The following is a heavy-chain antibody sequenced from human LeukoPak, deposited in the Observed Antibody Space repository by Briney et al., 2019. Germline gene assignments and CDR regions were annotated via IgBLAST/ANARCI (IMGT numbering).Heavy chain of an antibody. CDR3: ARGTSSGSRLRAFDP. CDR1: GGSISSSNW. CDR2: IYHSGST. Sequence: PSGTLSLTCAVSGGSISSSNWWSWVRQPPGKGLEWIGEIYHSGSTNYNPSLKSRVTISVDTSKNQFSLKLSSVTAADTAVYYCARGTSSGSRLRAFDPWGQGTLVTVSS. D-gene: IGHD6-19*01. V-gene: IGHV4-4*02. J-gene: IGHJ5*02.